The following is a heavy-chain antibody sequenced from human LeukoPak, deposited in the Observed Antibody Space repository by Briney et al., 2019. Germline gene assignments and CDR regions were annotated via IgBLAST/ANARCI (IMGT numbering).Heavy chain of an antibody. CDR2: IYYSGST. Sequence: KPSETPSLTCTVSGGSVSSGSYYWSWIRQPPGKGLEWIGYIYYSGSTNYNPSLKSRVTISVDTSKNQFSLKLSSVTAADTAVYCCARVGATYDAFDIWGQGTMVTVSS. CDR3: ARVGATYDAFDI. D-gene: IGHD1-26*01. J-gene: IGHJ3*02. V-gene: IGHV4-61*01. CDR1: GGSVSSGSYY.